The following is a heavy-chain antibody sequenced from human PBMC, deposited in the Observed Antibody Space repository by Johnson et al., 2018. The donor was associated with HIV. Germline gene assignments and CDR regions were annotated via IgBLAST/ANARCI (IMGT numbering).Heavy chain of an antibody. V-gene: IGHV3-66*02. CDR2: IYSGGST. J-gene: IGHJ3*02. Sequence: MLLVESGGGLVQSGGSLRLSCAASGITVNTNYMSWVRRAPGKGLEWVSVIYSGGSTYYADSVKGRFTISRDNSKNTLYLQMNSLRSEDTALYYCAKGGLGHTDAFDIWGQGTMVTVSS. CDR1: GITVNTNY. CDR3: AKGGLGHTDAFDI. D-gene: IGHD6-19*01.